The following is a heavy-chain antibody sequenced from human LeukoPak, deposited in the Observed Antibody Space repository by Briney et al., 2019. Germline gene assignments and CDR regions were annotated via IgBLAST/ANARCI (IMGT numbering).Heavy chain of an antibody. CDR3: ARDHVRDGYNYWNAFDI. Sequence: SETLSLTCTVSGGSISTYYWSWIRQPPGKGLGWIGYVYYTGSTNYNPSLRSGVTMSVDTSNNRLSLKRNSVTAADPAVYCCARDHVRDGYNYWNAFDIWGRGTMVTVSS. V-gene: IGHV4-59*01. J-gene: IGHJ3*02. CDR1: GGSISTYY. CDR2: VYYTGST. D-gene: IGHD5-24*01.